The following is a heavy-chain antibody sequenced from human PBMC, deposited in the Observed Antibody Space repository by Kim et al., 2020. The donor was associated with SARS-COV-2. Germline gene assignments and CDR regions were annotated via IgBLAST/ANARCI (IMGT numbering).Heavy chain of an antibody. D-gene: IGHD5-12*01. J-gene: IGHJ6*02. CDR2: ISSSSSYI. CDR1: GFTFSSYS. CDR3: ARDPRWLRLVGTGVYYGMDV. Sequence: GGSLRLSCAASGFTFSSYSMNWVRQAPGKGLEWVSSISSSSSYIYYADSVKGRFTISRDNAKNSLYLQMNSLRAEDTAVYYCARDPRWLRLVGTGVYYGMDVWGQGTTVTVSS. V-gene: IGHV3-21*01.